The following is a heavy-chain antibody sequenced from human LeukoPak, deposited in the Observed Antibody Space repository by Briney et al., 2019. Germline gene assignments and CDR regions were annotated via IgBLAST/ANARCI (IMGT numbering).Heavy chain of an antibody. CDR3: AKSAWVVGFGDNFDY. J-gene: IGHJ4*02. V-gene: IGHV3-23*01. CDR2: ISGSGGST. CDR1: GFTFSSYA. Sequence: HPGGSLRLSCAASGFTFSSYAMSWVRQAPGKGLEWVSAISGSGGSTYYADSVKGRFTISRDNSKNTLYLQMNSLRAEDMAVYYCAKSAWVVGFGDNFDYWGQGTLVTVSS. D-gene: IGHD2-15*01.